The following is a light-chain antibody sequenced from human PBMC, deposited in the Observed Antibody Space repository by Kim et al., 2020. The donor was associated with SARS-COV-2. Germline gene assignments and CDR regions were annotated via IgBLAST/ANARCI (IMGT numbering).Light chain of an antibody. CDR2: AAS. Sequence: ASVGDRVTNNCRASQDISNSLAWYQQRPEKVPNHLIYAASTIESGVPSRFSGSGSGTGVTLNISSVQPEDVADYYCQKYDSAAWKFGQGTGVDIK. J-gene: IGKJ1*01. CDR1: QDISNS. CDR3: QKYDSAAWK. V-gene: IGKV1-27*01.